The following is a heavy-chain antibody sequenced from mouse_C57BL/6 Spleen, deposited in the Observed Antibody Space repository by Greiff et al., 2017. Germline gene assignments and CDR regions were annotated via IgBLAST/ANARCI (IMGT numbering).Heavy chain of an antibody. J-gene: IGHJ4*01. D-gene: IGHD1-1*01. V-gene: IGHV1-19*01. Sequence: EVQLQQSGPVLVKPGASVKMSCKASGYTFTDYYMNWVKQSHGKSLEWIGVINPYNGGTSYNPKFKGKATLTVDKSSSTAYMERNSLTSEDSAVYYWARDYDSSLYYAMDYWGQGTSVTVSS. CDR1: GYTFTDYY. CDR2: INPYNGGT. CDR3: ARDYDSSLYYAMDY.